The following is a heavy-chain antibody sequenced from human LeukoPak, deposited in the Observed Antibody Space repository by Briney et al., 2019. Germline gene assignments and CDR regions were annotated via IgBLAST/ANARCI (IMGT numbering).Heavy chain of an antibody. CDR3: ARGRYYFDY. CDR2: IYYSGT. CDR1: GVSISSDGYY. V-gene: IGHV4-39*01. Sequence: SETLSLTCTFSGVSISSDGYYWGWVRQPPGKGLEWIGTIYYSGTYYNPSLKSRVTISVDTSKNQFSLKLSSVTAADTAVYYCARGRYYFDYWGQGTLVTVSS. J-gene: IGHJ4*02.